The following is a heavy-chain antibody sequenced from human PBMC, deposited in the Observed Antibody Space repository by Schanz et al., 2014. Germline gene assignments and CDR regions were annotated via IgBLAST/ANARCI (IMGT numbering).Heavy chain of an antibody. D-gene: IGHD3-3*01. J-gene: IGHJ6*03. CDR2: INSRSNFI. CDR3: ARSPNNNDFWSGYTLRADYDSYMDV. Sequence: EVQLVESGGGLVKPGGSLRLSCTASRIIFGTYSMNWIRQTPKGLEWVSSINSRSNFIYYADSVKGRFTISRDNGETSVYLQMKSLRVEDTDVYYCARSPNNNDFWSGYTLRADYDSYMDVWGKGTTVTVSS. CDR1: RIIFGTYS. V-gene: IGHV3-21*04.